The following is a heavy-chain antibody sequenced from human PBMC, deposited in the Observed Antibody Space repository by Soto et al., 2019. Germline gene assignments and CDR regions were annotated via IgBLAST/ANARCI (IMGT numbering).Heavy chain of an antibody. CDR2: IYYSGST. CDR3: ARASIFGVASDY. V-gene: IGHV4-59*01. CDR1: GGSISSYY. Sequence: SETLSLTCTVSGGSISSYYWSWIRQPPGKGLEWIGYIYYSGSTNYNPSLKSRVTISVDTSKNQFSLKLSSVTAADTAVYYCARASIFGVASDYWGQGTLVTVSS. D-gene: IGHD3-3*01. J-gene: IGHJ4*02.